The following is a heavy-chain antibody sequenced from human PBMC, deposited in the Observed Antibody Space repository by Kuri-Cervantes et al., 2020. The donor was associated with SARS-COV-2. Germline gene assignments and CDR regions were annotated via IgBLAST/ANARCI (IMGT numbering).Heavy chain of an antibody. D-gene: IGHD2-2*02. V-gene: IGHV4-39*07. Sequence: SETLSLTCTVSGGSISSGGYYWSWVRQPPGKGLQWIGEIFHDGSTKFNPSLSLKGLVTMSLDKSKNQFSLNLTSVTAADTAVYYCARESTYTFDIWGQGTLVTVSS. J-gene: IGHJ3*02. CDR2: IFHDGST. CDR3: ARESTYTFDI. CDR1: GGSISSGGYY.